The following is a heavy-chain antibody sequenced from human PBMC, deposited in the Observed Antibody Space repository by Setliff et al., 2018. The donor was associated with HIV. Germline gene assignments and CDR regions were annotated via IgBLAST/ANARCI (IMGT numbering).Heavy chain of an antibody. CDR3: ARGGYEY. V-gene: IGHV1-69*10. Sequence: ASVKVSCKASGGTFSSYAISWVRRAPGQGLEWMGGIIPILGIANYAQKFQGRLTLTSDTSTSTVYMEVTSLRSEDTALYFCARGGYEYWGQGSLVTVSS. D-gene: IGHD2-15*01. CDR1: GGTFSSYA. J-gene: IGHJ4*02. CDR2: IIPILGIA.